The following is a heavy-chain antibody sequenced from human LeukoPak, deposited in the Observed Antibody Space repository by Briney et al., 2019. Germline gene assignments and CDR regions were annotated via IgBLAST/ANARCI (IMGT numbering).Heavy chain of an antibody. J-gene: IGHJ6*03. V-gene: IGHV3-74*01. CDR1: GFTFSSYW. Sequence: PGGSLRLSCAASGFTFSSYWMHWVRQAPGEGLVWVSRIRSDGSDTRYAESVKGRFTISRDNSKNTLYLQMNSLRAEDTAVYYCAKDPGAPYYYYMDVWGKGTTVTVSS. CDR2: IRSDGSDT. CDR3: AKDPGAPYYYYMDV.